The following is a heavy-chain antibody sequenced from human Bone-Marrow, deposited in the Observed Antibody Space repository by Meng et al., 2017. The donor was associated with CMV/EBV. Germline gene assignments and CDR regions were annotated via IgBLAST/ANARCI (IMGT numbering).Heavy chain of an antibody. CDR2: ISYDGSNK. D-gene: IGHD3-3*01. J-gene: IGHJ4*02. V-gene: IGHV3-30*14. CDR1: GFTFSSHA. Sequence: GGSLRLSCAASGFTFSSHAMHWVRQAPGKGLEWVAVISYDGSNKYYADSVKGRFTISRDNSKNTLYLQMNSLRAEDTAVYYCARGLSIGIFGVVSPYDYWGQGTLVTVSS. CDR3: ARGLSIGIFGVVSPYDY.